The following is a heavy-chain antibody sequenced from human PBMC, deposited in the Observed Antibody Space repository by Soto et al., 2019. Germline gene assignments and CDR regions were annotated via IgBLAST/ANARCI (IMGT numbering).Heavy chain of an antibody. V-gene: IGHV1-8*01. Sequence: QEQLEQSGAEVKKPGASVQVSCKASGYTFTKYDFNWVRQATGHGPEWMGWVNPISGNTETAQNFQGRVSLTMNTSTNTAVMELRSLRSGDTAIYYCATSRINMIRGVFYYGLDVWCRGTTVTVSS. CDR3: ATSRINMIRGVFYYGLDV. J-gene: IGHJ6*02. CDR1: GYTFTKYD. CDR2: VNPISGNT. D-gene: IGHD3-10*01.